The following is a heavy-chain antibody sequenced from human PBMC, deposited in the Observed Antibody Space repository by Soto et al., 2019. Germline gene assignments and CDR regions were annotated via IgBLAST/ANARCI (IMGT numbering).Heavy chain of an antibody. D-gene: IGHD3-10*01. Sequence: EVPLLESGGGLVQPGGSLRLSCAASGFTFSSYAMSWVRQAPGKGLEWVSAISGSGGSTYYADSVKGRFTISRDNSKNTLYLQMNSLRAEDTAVYYCARSTRTLLWFGELSHFDYWGQGTLVTVSS. V-gene: IGHV3-23*01. CDR3: ARSTRTLLWFGELSHFDY. J-gene: IGHJ4*02. CDR1: GFTFSSYA. CDR2: ISGSGGST.